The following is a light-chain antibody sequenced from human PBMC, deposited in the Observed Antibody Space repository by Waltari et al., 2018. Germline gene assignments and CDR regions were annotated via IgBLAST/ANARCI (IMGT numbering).Light chain of an antibody. V-gene: IGKV3-20*01. Sequence: EIVLTQSPGTLSLSPGERATLSCRASQSVSSSYLAWYQQKPGQAPRLLIYGASSRATGLPDRFRGSGSGTEFTLTISRLEPEDFEVYYCQQYGSSPWTFGQGTKVEIK. J-gene: IGKJ1*01. CDR1: QSVSSSY. CDR3: QQYGSSPWT. CDR2: GAS.